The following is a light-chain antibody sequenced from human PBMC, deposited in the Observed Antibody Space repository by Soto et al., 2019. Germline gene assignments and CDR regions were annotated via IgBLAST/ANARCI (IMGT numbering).Light chain of an antibody. V-gene: IGKV3-20*01. CDR3: QQYVNSPPTT. Sequence: EIVWTQSPGTLSLSPGERATLSCRASQSVSSSYLAWYQQKPGQAPRLLIYGASSRATGIPDRFSGSASGTDFTLTSSRLEPEDCAVYFCQQYVNSPPTTLGQGTKVEIK. CDR2: GAS. CDR1: QSVSSSY. J-gene: IGKJ2*01.